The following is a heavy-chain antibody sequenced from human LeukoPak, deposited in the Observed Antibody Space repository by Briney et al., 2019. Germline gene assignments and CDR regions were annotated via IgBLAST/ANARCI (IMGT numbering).Heavy chain of an antibody. V-gene: IGHV4-59*01. CDR2: ISYTGTT. J-gene: IGHJ4*02. CDR1: GASIRNKF. Sequence: SETLSLTCDVSGASIRNKFWSWLRHPPGKALEWIGYISYTGTTNYNPSLQSRVTISVDTSKNQLSLRLTSMTAADTAVYYCARDTSGYYGRYEHWGQGTLVTVSS. CDR3: ARDTSGYYGRYEH. D-gene: IGHD3-3*01.